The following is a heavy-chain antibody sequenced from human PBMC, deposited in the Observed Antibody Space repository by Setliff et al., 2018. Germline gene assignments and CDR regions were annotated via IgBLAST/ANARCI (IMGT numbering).Heavy chain of an antibody. CDR3: TRSRGPRVVLAADFDF. CDR1: GYTLTKYY. J-gene: IGHJ4*02. Sequence: GASVKVSCKASGYTLTKYYMHWVRQAPGQGLEWMGIINPSGGLTRYAQKFQGRVTMTRDTSTKTTYMELRSLTSDDTAVYFCTRSRGPRVVLAADFDFWGQGTQVTVSS. D-gene: IGHD3-16*01. CDR2: INPSGGLT. V-gene: IGHV1-46*01.